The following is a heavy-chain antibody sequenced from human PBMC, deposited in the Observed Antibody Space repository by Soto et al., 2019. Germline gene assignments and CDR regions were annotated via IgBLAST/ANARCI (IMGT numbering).Heavy chain of an antibody. D-gene: IGHD1-1*01. CDR1: SGSISSLNW. CDR2: IFHSGST. J-gene: IGHJ4*02. Sequence: QIQLQESGPGLVKPSGTLSLTCAVSSGSISSLNWWSWVRQPPGKGPEWIGEIFHSGSTNYNPSLKSRVDMSVDKSKNQFSLKVFSVTAADTALYFCARRSGTTFYWGRGTLVIVSS. CDR3: ARRSGTTFY. V-gene: IGHV4-4*02.